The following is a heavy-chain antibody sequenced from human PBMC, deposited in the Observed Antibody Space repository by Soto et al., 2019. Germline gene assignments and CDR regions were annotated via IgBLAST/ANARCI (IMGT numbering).Heavy chain of an antibody. Sequence: SQTLSLTCAISVDSVSSNSAAWNWIRQSPSRGLEWLGRTYYRSKWYNDYAVSVKSRITINPDTSKNQFSLQLNSVTPEDTAVYYCARGGGSSSWYNFYYYYYGMDVWGQGTTVTVSS. CDR3: ARGGGSSSWYNFYYYYYGMDV. CDR1: VDSVSSNSAA. CDR2: TYYRSKWYN. V-gene: IGHV6-1*01. D-gene: IGHD6-13*01. J-gene: IGHJ6*02.